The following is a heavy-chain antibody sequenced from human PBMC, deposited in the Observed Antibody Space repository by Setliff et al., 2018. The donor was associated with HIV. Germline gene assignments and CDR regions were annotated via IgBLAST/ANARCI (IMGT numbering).Heavy chain of an antibody. J-gene: IGHJ5*02. CDR1: GYIFSNFG. V-gene: IGHV1-18*01. CDR3: ARDQGQVLTGYRNWFGP. Sequence: AASVKVSCKASGYIFSNFGIFWVRQAPGQGLEWMGWTSTHNEHTNYAQTFQDRVAMTTDPSTNTVYMELRGLRSGDTAIYYCARDQGQVLTGYRNWFGPWGQGTLVTVSS. D-gene: IGHD3-9*01. CDR2: TSTHNEHT.